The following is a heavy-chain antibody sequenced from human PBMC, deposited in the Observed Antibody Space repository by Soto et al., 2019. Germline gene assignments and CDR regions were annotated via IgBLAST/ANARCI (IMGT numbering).Heavy chain of an antibody. Sequence: GGSLRLSCAASGFIFSSYTMTWVRQGPGKGLEWVSSITGSGDGTNYADSVKGRFTISRDNSKNTLYLQMNSLRVEDTAVYYCASPLTVTTRRPDYWGQGTLVTVSS. J-gene: IGHJ4*02. CDR3: ASPLTVTTRRPDY. V-gene: IGHV3-23*01. CDR2: ITGSGDGT. CDR1: GFIFSSYT. D-gene: IGHD4-17*01.